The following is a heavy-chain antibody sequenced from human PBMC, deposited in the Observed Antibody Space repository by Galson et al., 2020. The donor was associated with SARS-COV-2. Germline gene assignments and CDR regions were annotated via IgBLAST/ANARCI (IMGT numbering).Heavy chain of an antibody. V-gene: IGHV3-21*01. Sequence: GGSLRLSCAASGFTFSSYSMNWVRQAPGKGLEWVSSISSSSSYIYYADSVKGRFTISRDNAKNSLYLQMNSLRAEDTAVYYCAIRPPALNDDYGDYAGWGQGTLVTVSS. CDR1: GFTFSSYS. CDR3: AIRPPALNDDYGDYAG. D-gene: IGHD4-17*01. CDR2: ISSSSSYI. J-gene: IGHJ4*02.